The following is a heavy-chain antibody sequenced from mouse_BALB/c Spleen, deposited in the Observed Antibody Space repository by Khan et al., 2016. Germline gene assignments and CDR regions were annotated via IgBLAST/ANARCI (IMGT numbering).Heavy chain of an antibody. J-gene: IGHJ1*01. CDR1: GFTFTDYY. Sequence: EVELVESGGGLVQPGGSLRLSCATSGFTFTDYYMSWVRQPPGKALEWLAFIRDKANGYTTEYSASVKGRLSISRDNSQRILFLQMNTLRAVASATYYVVRDSDGRSYGRYFDVWGAGTPVTVSS. D-gene: IGHD1-1*01. CDR2: IRDKANGYTT. CDR3: VRDSDGRSYGRYFDV. V-gene: IGHV7-3*02.